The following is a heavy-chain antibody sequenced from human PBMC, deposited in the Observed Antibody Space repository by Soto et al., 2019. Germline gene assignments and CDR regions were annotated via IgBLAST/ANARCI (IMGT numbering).Heavy chain of an antibody. D-gene: IGHD2-21*01. CDR2: IYYSGST. CDR1: GGSISSGGYY. J-gene: IGHJ6*02. CDR3: AASCVGCGGFNYYGMDV. V-gene: IGHV4-31*03. Sequence: QVQLQESGPGLVKPSQTLSLTCTVSGGSISSGGYYWSWIRQHPGKGLEWIGYIYYSGSTYYNPSLTGRLTISVDTSKNQFSLKLSSVTAADTAVYYCAASCVGCGGFNYYGMDVWGQGTTVTVSS.